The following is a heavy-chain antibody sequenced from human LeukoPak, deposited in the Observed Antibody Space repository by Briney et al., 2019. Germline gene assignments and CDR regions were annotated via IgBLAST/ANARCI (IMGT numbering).Heavy chain of an antibody. CDR3: GGFGYEAAVDL. D-gene: IGHD6-13*01. V-gene: IGHV3-7*01. CDR1: GFVFSTYW. CDR2: IKPDGSET. Sequence: PGGSLRLSCAASGFVFSTYWMTWVRQAPGEGLEWVANIKPDGSETYYVDPVKGRFTISRDNAKNLLYLQMNSLRGEDAAVYYCGGFGYEAAVDLWGQGTLVTVSS. J-gene: IGHJ4*02.